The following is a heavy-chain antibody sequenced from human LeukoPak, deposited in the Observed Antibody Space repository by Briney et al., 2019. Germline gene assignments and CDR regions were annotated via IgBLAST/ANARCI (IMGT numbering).Heavy chain of an antibody. CDR3: AKLVGAMVTRGAFDI. J-gene: IGHJ3*02. CDR2: ISWNSGSI. D-gene: IGHD5-18*01. V-gene: IGHV3-9*01. CDR1: GFTFDDYA. Sequence: PGGSLGLSCAASGFTFDDYAMHWVRQAPGKGLEWVSGISWNSGSIGYADSVKGRFTISRDNAKNSLYLQMNSLRAEDTALYYCAKLVGAMVTRGAFDIWGQGTMVTVSS.